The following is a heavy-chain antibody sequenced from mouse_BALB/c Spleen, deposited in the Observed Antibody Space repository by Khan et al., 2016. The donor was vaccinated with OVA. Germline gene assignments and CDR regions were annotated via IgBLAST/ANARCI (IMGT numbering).Heavy chain of an antibody. J-gene: IGHJ2*01. V-gene: IGHV3-2*02. CDR2: ISYSGST. Sequence: EVQLVESGPGLVKPSQSLSLTCTVTGYSITSDYAWNWIRQFPGNKLEWMGFISYSGSTSYNPSLKSRIFITRDTSKNQFFLLLNSVTTEDTATCYCARWGNSYFDYWGQGTTLTVSS. CDR1: GYSITSDYA. CDR3: ARWGNSYFDY.